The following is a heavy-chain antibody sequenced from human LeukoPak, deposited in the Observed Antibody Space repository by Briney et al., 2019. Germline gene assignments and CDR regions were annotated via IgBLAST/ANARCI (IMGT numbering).Heavy chain of an antibody. CDR2: IYPGDSDT. Sequence: GESLKISCKGSGYSFTSYWIGWVRQMPGKGLEWMGIIYPGDSDTRYSLSFQGQVTISADKSINTAYLQWSSLKASDTAMYYCATSESQTRFDYWGQGTLVTVSS. V-gene: IGHV5-51*01. D-gene: IGHD1/OR15-1a*01. CDR3: ATSESQTRFDY. CDR1: GYSFTSYW. J-gene: IGHJ4*02.